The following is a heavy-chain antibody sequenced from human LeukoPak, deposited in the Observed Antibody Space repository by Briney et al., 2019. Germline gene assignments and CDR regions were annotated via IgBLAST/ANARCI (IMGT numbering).Heavy chain of an antibody. Sequence: SETLSLTCTVSGGSISSSSYYWGWVRQPPGKGLEWIGSIYYSGSTYYNPSLKSRVTISVDTSKNQFSLKLSSVTAADTAVYYCARWEDGGYWGQGTLVTVSS. CDR2: IYYSGST. D-gene: IGHD1-26*01. CDR3: ARWEDGGY. V-gene: IGHV4-39*01. CDR1: GGSISSSSYY. J-gene: IGHJ4*02.